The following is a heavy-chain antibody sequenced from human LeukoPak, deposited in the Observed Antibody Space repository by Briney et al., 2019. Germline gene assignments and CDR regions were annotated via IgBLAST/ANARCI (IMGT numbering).Heavy chain of an antibody. CDR2: ITWNSGTI. Sequence: PGRSLRLSCAASGFTFDDYAMHWVRQAPGKGLGWVSGITWNSGTIDYADSVKGRFTISRDNAKNSLYLQMNSLRAEDTALYYCAKDTTYYYDSSGYGGFDIWGQGTMVTVSS. CDR1: GFTFDDYA. CDR3: AKDTTYYYDSSGYGGFDI. J-gene: IGHJ3*02. D-gene: IGHD3-22*01. V-gene: IGHV3-9*01.